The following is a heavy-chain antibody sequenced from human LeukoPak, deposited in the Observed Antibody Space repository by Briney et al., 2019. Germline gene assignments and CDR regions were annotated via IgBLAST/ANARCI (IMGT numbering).Heavy chain of an antibody. CDR1: GSTFSSYG. J-gene: IGHJ5*02. V-gene: IGHV3-23*01. CDR3: ARDKSVGANWFDP. CDR2: ISGSGGST. D-gene: IGHD1-26*01. Sequence: GGTLRLSCAASGSTFSSYGMSWVRQAPGKGLEWVSAISGSGGSTYYADSVKGRFTITRDNSKNTLYLQMNSLRAEDTAVYYCARDKSVGANWFDPWGQGTLVTVSS.